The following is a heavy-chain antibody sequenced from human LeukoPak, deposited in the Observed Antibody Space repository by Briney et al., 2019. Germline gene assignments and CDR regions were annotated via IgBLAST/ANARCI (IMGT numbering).Heavy chain of an antibody. CDR3: ASRYSGSRAYYYGMDV. CDR2: IIPIFGTA. D-gene: IGHD1-26*01. V-gene: IGHV1-69*13. Sequence: ASVKVSCKASGGTFSSYAISWVRQAPGQGLEWMGGIIPIFGTADYAQKFQGRVTITADESTSTAYTELSSLRSEDTAVYCCASRYSGSRAYYYGMDVWGQGTTVTVSS. J-gene: IGHJ6*02. CDR1: GGTFSSYA.